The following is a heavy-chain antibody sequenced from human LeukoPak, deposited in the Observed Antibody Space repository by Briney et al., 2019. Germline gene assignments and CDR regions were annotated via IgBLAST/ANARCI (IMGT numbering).Heavy chain of an antibody. Sequence: GGFLRLSCAASGFTFSSYAMSWVRQAPGKGLEWVSAISGSGGSTYYADSVKGRFTISRDNSKNTLYLQMNSLRAEDTAVYYCANGRLYGYFDYWGQGTLVTVSS. CDR2: ISGSGGST. V-gene: IGHV3-23*01. J-gene: IGHJ4*02. CDR3: ANGRLYGYFDY. D-gene: IGHD3-10*01. CDR1: GFTFSSYA.